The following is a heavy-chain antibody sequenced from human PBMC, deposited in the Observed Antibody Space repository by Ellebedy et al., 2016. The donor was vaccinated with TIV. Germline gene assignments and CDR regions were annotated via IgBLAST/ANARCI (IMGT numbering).Heavy chain of an antibody. Sequence: SETLSLTXSISGGSISSYYWSWIRQPPGSGLEWIGYIYYSGTTNYNPSLRSRVAMSLDTSKNQFSLKLDSVTAADTAVYYCARVPYYFDNSGYSRYYFDSWGQGTLVTVSS. CDR3: ARVPYYFDNSGYSRYYFDS. D-gene: IGHD3-22*01. J-gene: IGHJ4*02. V-gene: IGHV4-59*01. CDR1: GGSISSYY. CDR2: IYYSGTT.